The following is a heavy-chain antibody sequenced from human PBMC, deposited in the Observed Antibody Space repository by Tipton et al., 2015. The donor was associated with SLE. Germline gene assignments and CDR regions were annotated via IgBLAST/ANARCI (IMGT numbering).Heavy chain of an antibody. Sequence: QVQLVQSGAEVKKPGASVKVSCKASGYTFTSYDFNWVRQATGQGLEWMGWINPNSGGTNYAQKFQGRVTMTRDTSISTAYMELSRLRSDDTAVYYCARDPNYGFLDYWGQGTLVTVSS. CDR2: INPNSGGT. D-gene: IGHD4-17*01. CDR3: ARDPNYGFLDY. CDR1: GYTFTSYD. V-gene: IGHV1-2*02. J-gene: IGHJ4*02.